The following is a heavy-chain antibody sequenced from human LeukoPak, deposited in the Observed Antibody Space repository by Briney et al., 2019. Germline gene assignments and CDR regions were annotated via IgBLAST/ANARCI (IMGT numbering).Heavy chain of an antibody. CDR2: INAGNGNT. V-gene: IGHV1-3*01. CDR3: ARAVRYYYGSGSYYNDGNYFDY. Sequence: GGSVKVSCKASGYTFTSYAMHWVSQAPGQRLEWMGWINAGNGNTKYSQKFQGRVTITRDTSASTAYMELSSLRSEDTAVYYCARAVRYYYGSGSYYNDGNYFDYWGQGTLVTVSS. CDR1: GYTFTSYA. J-gene: IGHJ4*02. D-gene: IGHD3-10*01.